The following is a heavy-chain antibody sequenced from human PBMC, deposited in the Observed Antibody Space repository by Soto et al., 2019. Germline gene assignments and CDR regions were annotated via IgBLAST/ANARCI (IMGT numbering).Heavy chain of an antibody. D-gene: IGHD3-3*01. Sequence: PSETLSLTCAVSGGSISSGAYYWAWIRQPPGKGLEWIGSIYYSGSTYYNPSLKSRVTISVDTSKDQFSLKLTAVTAADTAVYYCARFMEYWGQGTRVTVSS. CDR2: IYYSGST. V-gene: IGHV4-39*01. CDR3: ARFMEY. CDR1: GGSISSGAYY. J-gene: IGHJ4*02.